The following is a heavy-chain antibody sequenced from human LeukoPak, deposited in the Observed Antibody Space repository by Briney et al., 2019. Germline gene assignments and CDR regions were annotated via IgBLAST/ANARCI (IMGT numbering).Heavy chain of an antibody. V-gene: IGHV4-39*01. J-gene: IGHJ5*02. D-gene: IGHD2-2*01. CDR1: GDSISPSSYY. CDR3: ARPLGYCSSNSCPQSWFDP. CDR2: IYFSETA. Sequence: PSETLSLTCTVSGDSISPSSYYWGWIRQAPGKGLEWIASIYFSETAYYNPSLKSRVTMSVDTSKNQFSLNLSSVTAADTAVYYCARPLGYCSSNSCPQSWFDPWGQGTLVNVSS.